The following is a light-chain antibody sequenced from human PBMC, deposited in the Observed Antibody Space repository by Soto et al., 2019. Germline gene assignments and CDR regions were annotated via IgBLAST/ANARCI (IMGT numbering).Light chain of an antibody. J-gene: IGKJ1*01. CDR2: DAS. V-gene: IGKV1-5*01. Sequence: DIQMTQSPSTLTASVGDRVTISCRASQSISGTLAWYQQKPGKAPKLLMSDASSLERGVPSRFSGSGSGTEFSLTNSSLQPDDFATYYCQQYETYSRTFGQGTKVEIK. CDR3: QQYETYSRT. CDR1: QSISGT.